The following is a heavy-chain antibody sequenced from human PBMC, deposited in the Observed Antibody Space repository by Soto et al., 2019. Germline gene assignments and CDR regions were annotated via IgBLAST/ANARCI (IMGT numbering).Heavy chain of an antibody. CDR1: GGSISSYY. V-gene: IGHV4-59*01. CDR2: IYYSGSA. Sequence: SETLSLTCTVSGGSISSYYWSWIRQPPGKGLEWIGYIYYSGSANYNPSLKSRVTISVDTSKNQFSMKLSTVTAADTAVYYCASANWGSGYYYYGMDVGGQGTAVTVSS. CDR3: ASANWGSGYYYYGMDV. D-gene: IGHD7-27*01. J-gene: IGHJ6*02.